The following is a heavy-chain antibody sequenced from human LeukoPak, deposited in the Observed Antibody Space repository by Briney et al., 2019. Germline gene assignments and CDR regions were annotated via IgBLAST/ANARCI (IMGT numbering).Heavy chain of an antibody. CDR2: ISGSGGST. CDR3: AKQKGYCSSTNCYRNWFDP. J-gene: IGHJ5*02. D-gene: IGHD2-2*01. CDR1: GFTFSSYA. Sequence: GGSLRLSCAASGFTFSSYAMSWVRQAPGKGLEWVSAISGSGGSTYYADSVKGRFTISRDNSKNTLYLQMNSLRAEDTAVYYCAKQKGYCSSTNCYRNWFDPWGQGTLVTVSS. V-gene: IGHV3-23*01.